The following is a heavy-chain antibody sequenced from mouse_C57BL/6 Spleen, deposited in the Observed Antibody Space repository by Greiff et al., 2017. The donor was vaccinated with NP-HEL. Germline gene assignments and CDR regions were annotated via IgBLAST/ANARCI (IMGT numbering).Heavy chain of an antibody. CDR3: ARDGGYDYYGSTSWFAY. D-gene: IGHD1-1*01. J-gene: IGHJ3*01. Sequence: EVQLVESGGGLVKPGGSLKLSCAASGFTFSSYAMSWVRQTPEKRLEWVATISDGGSYTYYPDNVKGRFTISRDNAKNNLYLQMSHLKSEDTAMYYCARDGGYDYYGSTSWFAYWGQGTLVTVSA. V-gene: IGHV5-4*01. CDR2: ISDGGSYT. CDR1: GFTFSSYA.